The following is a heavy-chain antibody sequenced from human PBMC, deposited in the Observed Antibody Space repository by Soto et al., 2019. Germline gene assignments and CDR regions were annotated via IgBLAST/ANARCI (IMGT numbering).Heavy chain of an antibody. D-gene: IGHD2-15*01. Sequence: SETLSLTCTVSGGSINSGGYYWSWIRQHPGRGLEWIGYIYYSGSTYYNPSLKSRVTISVDTSKNQFSLRLSSVTAADTAVYYCARSHCTGGSCYSGAFNICGQGTMVTVSS. CDR1: GGSINSGGYY. CDR3: ARSHCTGGSCYSGAFNI. J-gene: IGHJ3*02. CDR2: IYYSGST. V-gene: IGHV4-31*03.